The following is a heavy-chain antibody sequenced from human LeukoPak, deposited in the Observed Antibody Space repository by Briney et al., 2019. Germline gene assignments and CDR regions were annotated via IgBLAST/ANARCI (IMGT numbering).Heavy chain of an antibody. Sequence: PGGSLRLSCAASGFTFSSYEMNWVRQAPGKGLEWLSYITGSGSTINYADSVKGRFTISRDNAKNSLYLQMNSLRAEDTAVYYCARDATPQYSSGWVFFDSWGQGTLVTGSS. V-gene: IGHV3-48*03. J-gene: IGHJ4*02. CDR3: ARDATPQYSSGWVFFDS. D-gene: IGHD6-19*01. CDR2: ITGSGSTI. CDR1: GFTFSSYE.